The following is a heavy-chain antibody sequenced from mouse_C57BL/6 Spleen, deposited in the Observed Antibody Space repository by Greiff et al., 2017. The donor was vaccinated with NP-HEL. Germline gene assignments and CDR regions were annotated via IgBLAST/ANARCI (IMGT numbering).Heavy chain of an antibody. CDR3: ARSGDYGAMDY. D-gene: IGHD2-4*01. CDR1: GFTFSDYG. Sequence: EVQVVESGGGLVKPGGSLKLSCAASGFTFSDYGMHWVRQAPEKGLEWVAYISSGSSTIYYADTVKGRFTISRDNAKNTLFLQMTSLRSEDTARYYCARSGDYGAMDYWGQGTSVTVSS. V-gene: IGHV5-17*01. J-gene: IGHJ4*01. CDR2: ISSGSSTI.